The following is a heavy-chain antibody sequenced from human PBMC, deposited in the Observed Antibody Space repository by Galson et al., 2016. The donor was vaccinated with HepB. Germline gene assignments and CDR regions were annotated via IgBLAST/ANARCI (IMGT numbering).Heavy chain of an antibody. D-gene: IGHD1-26*01. J-gene: IGHJ5*02. CDR3: ARDQEWEVPRGNWFDP. V-gene: IGHV1-69*13. CDR2: IIPIFGRA. CDR1: GGTFSSYA. Sequence: SVKVSCKASGGTFSSYAISWVRQAPGQGLEWMGGIIPIFGRANYAQKFQGRVTITADESTSTAYMDLSSLRSEDTAVYYCARDQEWEVPRGNWFDPWGQGTLVTVSS.